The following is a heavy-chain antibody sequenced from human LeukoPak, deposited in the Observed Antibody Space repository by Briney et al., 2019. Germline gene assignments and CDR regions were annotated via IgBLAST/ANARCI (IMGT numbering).Heavy chain of an antibody. CDR1: GFPFSTYT. V-gene: IGHV3-23*01. Sequence: GSLRLSCAASGFPFSTYTMYWVRHPPGKRLEWVSIIGSSGGGIHYADSVKGRFTISRDNSKNALYLQMNSLRVEDTAVYYCAIDPNWGTHSWGQGVLVTVSS. CDR2: IGSSGGGI. D-gene: IGHD7-27*01. CDR3: AIDPNWGTHS. J-gene: IGHJ4*02.